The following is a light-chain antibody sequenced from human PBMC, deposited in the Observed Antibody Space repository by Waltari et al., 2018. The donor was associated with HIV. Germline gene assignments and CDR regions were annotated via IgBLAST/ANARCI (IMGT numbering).Light chain of an antibody. CDR1: SSDMGGYNY. CDR2: EVS. CDR3: SSYTSGTTWV. Sequence: QSALTQPASVSGSPGQSITISCTGSSSDMGGYNYVSWHQNHTGRAPKLIIFEVSNRPSGVSNRFSGSKSGNTASLIISGLLAEDDADYYCSSYTSGTTWVFGGGTKLTVL. J-gene: IGLJ3*02. V-gene: IGLV2-14*01.